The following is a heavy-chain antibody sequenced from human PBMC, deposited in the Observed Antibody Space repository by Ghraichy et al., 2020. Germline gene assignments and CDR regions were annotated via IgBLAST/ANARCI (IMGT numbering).Heavy chain of an antibody. D-gene: IGHD3-22*01. CDR3: ERVRDYYDSSGYQNYYYYGMDV. J-gene: IGHJ6*02. CDR2: ISISSSTI. Sequence: GGSLRLSCAASGFTFSSYSMNWVRQAPGKGLEWVSYISISSSTIYYADSVKGRFTISRDNAKNSLYLQMNSLRDEDTAVYYCERVRDYYDSSGYQNYYYYGMDVWGQGTTVTVSS. V-gene: IGHV3-48*02. CDR1: GFTFSSYS.